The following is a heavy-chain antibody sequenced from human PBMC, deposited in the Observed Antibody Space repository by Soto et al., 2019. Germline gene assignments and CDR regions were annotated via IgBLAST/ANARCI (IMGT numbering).Heavy chain of an antibody. V-gene: IGHV1-8*01. J-gene: IGHJ6*01. D-gene: IGHD2-15*01. CDR1: GYTFSSYD. Sequence: GAAVKVSCKASGYTFSSYDIKWVRQATGQGLEWMGWMNPNSGNTGYAQKFQGRVTMTRDTSISTAYMELSSLRSEDTAVYYCARGRLLNPAWWVAAVTNYGMVVWG. CDR2: MNPNSGNT. CDR3: ARGRLLNPAWWVAAVTNYGMVV.